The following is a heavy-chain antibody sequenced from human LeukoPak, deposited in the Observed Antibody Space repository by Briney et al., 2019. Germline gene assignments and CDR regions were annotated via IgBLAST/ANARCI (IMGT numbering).Heavy chain of an antibody. Sequence: SETLSLTCTVSGGSISSYYWSWIRQPAGKGLEWIGRIYTSGSTNYNPSLKSRVTMSVDTSKNQFSLKLSSVTDADTAVYFSARDIGYCSSTSCSIWGPGTLVPVSS. CDR1: GGSISSYY. V-gene: IGHV4-4*07. D-gene: IGHD2-2*01. CDR2: IYTSGST. J-gene: IGHJ4*02. CDR3: ARDIGYCSSTSCSI.